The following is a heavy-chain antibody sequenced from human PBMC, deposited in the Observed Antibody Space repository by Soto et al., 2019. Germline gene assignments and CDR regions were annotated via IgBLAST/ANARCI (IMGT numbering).Heavy chain of an antibody. Sequence: GRRSPCQEPGQGLEWMGWISAYNGNTNYAQELQGRVTMTTDTSTSTVYMELRSLRSDDTAVSYCARASGSSYWFDPWGQGALVTVSS. CDR3: ARASGSSYWFDP. J-gene: IGHJ5*02. V-gene: IGHV1-18*01. CDR2: ISAYNGNT. CDR1: G. D-gene: IGHD1-26*01.